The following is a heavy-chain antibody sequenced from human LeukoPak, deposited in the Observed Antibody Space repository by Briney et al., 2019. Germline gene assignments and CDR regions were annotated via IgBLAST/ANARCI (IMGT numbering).Heavy chain of an antibody. CDR3: ARGRKYTSGYRVTELGSGYSDY. V-gene: IGHV4-4*02. CDR1: SDSFFSTNW. J-gene: IGHJ4*02. D-gene: IGHD5-18*01. Sequence: SETLSLTCAVSSDSFFSTNWWSWVRQPPGKGLEWIGQIFYSGSTSYSPSLKSRVTISMDKSKNQFSLKLTSVTAADTAVYYCARGRKYTSGYRVTELGSGYSDYWGQGTLVTVSS. CDR2: IFYSGST.